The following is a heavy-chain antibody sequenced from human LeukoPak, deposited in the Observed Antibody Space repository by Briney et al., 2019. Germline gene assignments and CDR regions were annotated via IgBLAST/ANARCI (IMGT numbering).Heavy chain of an antibody. CDR3: AGRKKGELLIDY. D-gene: IGHD3-10*01. V-gene: IGHV5-51*01. J-gene: IGHJ4*02. Sequence: GESLKISCKASGYTFTNYWIGWVRQMPGKGLEWMGMIYPSDSDTRYSPSFQGQVTTSAGRSISTAYLQWTSLKASDTAMYYCAGRKKGELLIDYWGQGTLVTVSS. CDR1: GYTFTNYW. CDR2: IYPSDSDT.